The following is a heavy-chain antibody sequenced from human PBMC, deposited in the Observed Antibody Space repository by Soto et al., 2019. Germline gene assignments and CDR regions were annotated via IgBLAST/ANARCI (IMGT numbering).Heavy chain of an antibody. CDR3: ARGPRRYCSSTSCSIKSSYFDY. CDR1: GGSFSGYY. CDR2: INHSGST. Sequence: SETLSLTCAVYGGSFSGYYWSWIRQPPGEGLEWIGEINHSGSTNYNPSLKSRVTISVDTSKNQFSLKLSSVTATDTAVYYCARGPRRYCSSTSCSIKSSYFDYWGQGTLVTVSS. J-gene: IGHJ4*02. D-gene: IGHD2-2*01. V-gene: IGHV4-34*01.